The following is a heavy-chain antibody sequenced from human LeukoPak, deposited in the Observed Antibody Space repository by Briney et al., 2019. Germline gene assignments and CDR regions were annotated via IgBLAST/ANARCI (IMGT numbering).Heavy chain of an antibody. CDR3: ASVDSSGDYYSNGPLDY. D-gene: IGHD3-22*01. CDR2: IYHSGST. J-gene: IGHJ4*02. V-gene: IGHV4-38-2*01. Sequence: SETLSLTCAVSGYSISSGYYWGWIRQPPGKGLEWIGSIYHSGSTYYNPSLKSRVTISVDTSKNQFSLKLSSVTAADAAVYYCASVDSSGDYYSNGPLDYWGQGTLVTVSS. CDR1: GYSISSGYY.